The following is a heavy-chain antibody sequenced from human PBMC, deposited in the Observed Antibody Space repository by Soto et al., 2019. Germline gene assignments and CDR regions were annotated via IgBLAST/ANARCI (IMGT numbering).Heavy chain of an antibody. CDR1: GGSISRGGYS. V-gene: IGHV4-30-2*01. Sequence: SETLSLTCAVSGGSISRGGYSWSWIRQPPGKGLEWIGYIYHSGSTYYNPSLKSRVTISVDTSKNQFSLKLSSVTAADTAVYYCARRDLYYYGMDVWGQGTTVTVSS. CDR2: IYHSGST. CDR3: ARRDLYYYGMDV. J-gene: IGHJ6*02.